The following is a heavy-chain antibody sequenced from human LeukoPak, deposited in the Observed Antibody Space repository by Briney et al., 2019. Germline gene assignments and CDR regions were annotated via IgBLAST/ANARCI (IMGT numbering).Heavy chain of an antibody. CDR3: ARDDVVVAAMLYYYYGMDV. CDR2: ISSSSSYI. D-gene: IGHD2-15*01. Sequence: GRCLRLSCAVSGLTFSSYSMNWVRQAPGKGLEWVSSISSSSSYIYYADSVKGRFTISRDNAKNSLYLQMNSLRAEDTAVYYCARDDVVVAAMLYYYYGMDVWGQGTTVTVSS. CDR1: GLTFSSYS. J-gene: IGHJ6*02. V-gene: IGHV3-21*01.